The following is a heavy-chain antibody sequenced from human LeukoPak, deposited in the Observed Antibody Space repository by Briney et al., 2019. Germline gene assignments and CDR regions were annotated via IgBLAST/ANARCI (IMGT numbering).Heavy chain of an antibody. CDR3: ARGIAAAGPYYYGMDV. J-gene: IGHJ6*02. V-gene: IGHV1-69*13. CDR2: IIPIFGTA. Sequence: ASVKVSCTASGGTFSSYAISWVRQAPGQGLEWMGGIIPIFGTANYAQKFQGRVTITADESTSTAYMELSSLRSEDTAVYYCARGIAAAGPYYYGMDVWGQGTTVTVSS. CDR1: GGTFSSYA. D-gene: IGHD6-13*01.